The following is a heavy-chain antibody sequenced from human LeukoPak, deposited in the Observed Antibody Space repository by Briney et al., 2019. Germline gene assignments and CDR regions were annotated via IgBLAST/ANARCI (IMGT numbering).Heavy chain of an antibody. Sequence: SETLSRTCTVSGGSISSSSYYWGWIRHPPGKGLEWIGSIYYSGSTYYNPSLKSRVTISVDTSKNQFSLKLSSVTAADTAVYYCARVRLWFGDHLDDYWGQGTLVTVSS. CDR2: IYYSGST. J-gene: IGHJ4*02. V-gene: IGHV4-39*07. CDR1: GGSISSSSYY. CDR3: ARVRLWFGDHLDDY. D-gene: IGHD3-10*01.